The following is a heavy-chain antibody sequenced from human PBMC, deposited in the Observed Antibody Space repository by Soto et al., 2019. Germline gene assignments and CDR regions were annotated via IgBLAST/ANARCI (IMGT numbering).Heavy chain of an antibody. Sequence: PSETLSLTCTVSGGSISSGGYYWSWIRQHPGKGLEWIGYIYYSGSTYYNPSLKSRVTISVDTSKNQFSLKLSSVTAADTAVYYCARENEYFDWFQGAFDIWGQGTMVTISS. CDR3: ARENEYFDWFQGAFDI. CDR1: GGSISSGGYY. J-gene: IGHJ3*02. V-gene: IGHV4-31*03. CDR2: IYYSGST. D-gene: IGHD3-9*01.